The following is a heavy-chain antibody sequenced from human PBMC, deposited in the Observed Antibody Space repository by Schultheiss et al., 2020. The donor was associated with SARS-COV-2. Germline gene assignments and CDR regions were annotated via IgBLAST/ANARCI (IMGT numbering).Heavy chain of an antibody. D-gene: IGHD3-16*01. CDR2: INSGSTTI. V-gene: IGHV3-48*01. J-gene: IGHJ6*02. CDR1: GFTFSNYA. CDR3: VRQGAWGDMDV. Sequence: GGSLRLSCAASGFTFSNYAMTWVRQAPGKGLEWLSYINSGSTTIFYADSVKGRFTISRDNARNSLYLQMNSLRAEDTAIYYCVRQGAWGDMDVWGQGTSVTVSS.